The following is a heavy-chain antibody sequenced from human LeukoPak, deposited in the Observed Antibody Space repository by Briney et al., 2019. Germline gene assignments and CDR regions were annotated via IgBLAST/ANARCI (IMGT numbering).Heavy chain of an antibody. J-gene: IGHJ4*02. V-gene: IGHV3-30*02. CDR1: GFTFSSYG. CDR2: IRYDGSNK. CDR3: AKDLVAVXXHGDY. Sequence: GGSLRLSCAASGFTFSSYGMHWVRQAPGKGLEWVAFIRYDGSNKYYADSVKGRFTISRDNSKNTLYLQMNSLRAEDTAVYYCAKDLVAVXXHGDYWGQXTLVXXSS. D-gene: IGHD6-19*01.